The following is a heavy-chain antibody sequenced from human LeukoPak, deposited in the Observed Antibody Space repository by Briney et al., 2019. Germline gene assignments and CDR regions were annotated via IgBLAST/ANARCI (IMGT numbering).Heavy chain of an antibody. V-gene: IGHV1-18*01. J-gene: IGHJ5*02. CDR2: ISAYNGNT. CDR1: GYTFTSYG. D-gene: IGHD6-13*01. Sequence: ASVKVSCKASGYTFTSYGISWVRQAPGQGLEWMGWISAYNGNTNYAQKLQGRVTMTTDTSTSTAYMELRSLRSDDTAVYYCARVRVVRYSSSWQMAWFDPWGQGTLVSVSS. CDR3: ARVRVVRYSSSWQMAWFDP.